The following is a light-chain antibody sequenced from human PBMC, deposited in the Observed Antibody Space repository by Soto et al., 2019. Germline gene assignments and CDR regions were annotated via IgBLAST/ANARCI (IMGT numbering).Light chain of an antibody. Sequence: QSALTQPASVSGSPGQSITISCTGTSSDIGSYNYVAWYQQFPGKTPKLIIYEVRNRPSGVSFRFSGSKSGNTASLTISGLHAEEEADYYCLSYRGSETSYVFGTGTKVTVL. V-gene: IGLV2-14*01. J-gene: IGLJ1*01. CDR1: SSDIGSYNY. CDR2: EVR. CDR3: LSYRGSETSYV.